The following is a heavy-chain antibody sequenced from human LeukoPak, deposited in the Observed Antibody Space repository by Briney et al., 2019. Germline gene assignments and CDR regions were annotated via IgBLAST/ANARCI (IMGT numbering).Heavy chain of an antibody. V-gene: IGHV5-51*01. CDR1: GYSFTTYW. CDR3: ARSGSGSYFDY. J-gene: IGHJ4*02. CDR2: IYPGDSDT. D-gene: IGHD3-10*01. Sequence: GESLKISCQGSGYSFTTYWIGWVCQMPGKGLEWMGIIYPGDSDTRYSPSFQGQVTISADKSTSTAYVQWSSLKASDTAIYYCARSGSGSYFDYWGQGTLVTVSS.